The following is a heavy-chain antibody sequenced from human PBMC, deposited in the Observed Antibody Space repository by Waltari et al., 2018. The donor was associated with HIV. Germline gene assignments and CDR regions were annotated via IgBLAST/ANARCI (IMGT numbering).Heavy chain of an antibody. CDR1: GFPFDDYA. D-gene: IGHD3-3*01. J-gene: IGHJ5*01. Sequence: EVQLVESGGGLVQPGRSLRRSCAASGFPFDDYAMTWVRQSPGKGLEWVSGISWNSGITDYGDSVKGRFTISRDNAKNSLYLQMNSLTVEDTAFYYCAKGGSHLTIFEAWFDSWGQGTLVTVSS. V-gene: IGHV3-9*01. CDR3: AKGGSHLTIFEAWFDS. CDR2: ISWNSGIT.